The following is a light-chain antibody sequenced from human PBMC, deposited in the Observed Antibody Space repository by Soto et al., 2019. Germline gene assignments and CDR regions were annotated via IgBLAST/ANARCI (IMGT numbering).Light chain of an antibody. Sequence: DIQMTQSPSSLSASVGDRVTITCRASQAINKYLAWYQQRPGQVPQLLIYAASTLQSGVPSRFSGSGFGTDFTLTISGLQPEDAATYFCQKYNSAPRTFGQGTKVDIK. V-gene: IGKV1-27*01. CDR3: QKYNSAPRT. J-gene: IGKJ1*01. CDR1: QAINKY. CDR2: AAS.